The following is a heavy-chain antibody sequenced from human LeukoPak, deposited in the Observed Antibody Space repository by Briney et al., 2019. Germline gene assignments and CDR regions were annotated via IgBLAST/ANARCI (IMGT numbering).Heavy chain of an antibody. CDR2: ISGSGGST. CDR3: AKDFSLVATIFDY. J-gene: IGHJ4*02. CDR1: GFTFSSYA. D-gene: IGHD5-12*01. Sequence: GGSLRLSCAASGFTFSSYAMSWVRRAPGKGLEWVSSISGSGGSTFYADSVKGRFTISRDNSKNTLYLQMDSLRAEDTAVYYCAKDFSLVATIFDYWGQGTLVTVSS. V-gene: IGHV3-23*01.